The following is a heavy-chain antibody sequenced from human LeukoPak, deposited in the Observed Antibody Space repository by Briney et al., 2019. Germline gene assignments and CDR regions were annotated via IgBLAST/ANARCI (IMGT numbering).Heavy chain of an antibody. CDR2: IYSSGSI. J-gene: IGHJ6*03. CDR1: GGSISSYY. Sequence: SETLSLTCTVSGGSISSYYWSWIRQPAGKGLEWIGRIYSSGSITYNPSLKSRVTISVDKSKNQFSLKLSSVTAADTAVYYCPRDGYCSGGSCYTYTPYYYYYMDVWGKGTTVTVSS. V-gene: IGHV4-4*07. D-gene: IGHD2-15*01. CDR3: PRDGYCSGGSCYTYTPYYYYYMDV.